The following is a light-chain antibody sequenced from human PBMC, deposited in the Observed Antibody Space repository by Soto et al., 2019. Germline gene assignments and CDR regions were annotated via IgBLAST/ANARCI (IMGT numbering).Light chain of an antibody. CDR2: EVT. V-gene: IGLV2-11*01. CDR1: SSDVGGSNY. CDR3: CSYAGASLWV. J-gene: IGLJ3*02. Sequence: QSALTQPRSVSGSPGQSVTISCTGTSSDVGGSNYVSWYQHHPGKAPKLVIYEVTRRPSGVPDRFSGSKSGNTASLTLSGLRAEDEADYYYCSYAGASLWVFGGGTKLTVL.